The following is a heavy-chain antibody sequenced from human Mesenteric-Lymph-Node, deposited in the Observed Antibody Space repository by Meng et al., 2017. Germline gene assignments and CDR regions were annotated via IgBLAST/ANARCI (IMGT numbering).Heavy chain of an antibody. J-gene: IGHJ3*02. D-gene: IGHD3-22*01. Sequence: GESLKISCAASGFTFSSYAMHWVRQAPGKGLEWVSSISSSSTIYYADSVKGRFSVSRDNAEKSLYLQMNSLRAEDTAVYYCARFAYYPAITTAFHDVFDIWGQGTVVTVSS. V-gene: IGHV3-69-1*02. CDR1: GFTFSSYA. CDR2: ISSSSTI. CDR3: ARFAYYPAITTAFHDVFDI.